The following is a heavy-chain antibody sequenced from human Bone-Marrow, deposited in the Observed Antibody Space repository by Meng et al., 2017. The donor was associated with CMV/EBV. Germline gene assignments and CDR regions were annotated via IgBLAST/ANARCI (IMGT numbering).Heavy chain of an antibody. CDR3: ARDRSPNWNLGYFDY. D-gene: IGHD1-20*01. CDR1: GYTFTGYY. Sequence: ASVKVSCKASGYTFTGYYMHWVRQAPGQGLEWMGWINPNSGGTNYAQKFQGRVTITTDESTSTAYMELSSLRSEDTAVYYCARDRSPNWNLGYFDYWGQGTLVTVSS. CDR2: INPNSGGT. J-gene: IGHJ4*02. V-gene: IGHV1-2*02.